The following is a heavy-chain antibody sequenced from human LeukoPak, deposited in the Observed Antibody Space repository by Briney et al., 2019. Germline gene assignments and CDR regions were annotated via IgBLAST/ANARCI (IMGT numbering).Heavy chain of an antibody. V-gene: IGHV4-59*01. Sequence: SETLSLTCTVSGGSISSYYWSWIRQPPGKGLEWIGYIYYSGSTNYNPSLKSRVTISVDTSKNQFSLKLSSVTAADTAVYYCAIGSSYGSGSYWTSYYYYMDVWGKGTTVTISS. CDR3: AIGSSYGSGSYWTSYYYYMDV. D-gene: IGHD3-10*01. CDR2: IYYSGST. CDR1: GGSISSYY. J-gene: IGHJ6*03.